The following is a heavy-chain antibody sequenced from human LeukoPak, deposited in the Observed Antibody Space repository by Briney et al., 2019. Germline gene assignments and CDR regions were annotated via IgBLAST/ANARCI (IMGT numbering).Heavy chain of an antibody. Sequence: GGSLRLSCAASEFSFTSYAMNWVRQAPGKGLEWVAVISYDGSNKYYVDSVKGRFTVSRDNSKNTLYLQMNSLRAEDTAVYYCARGYSGYDDPLDLWGQGTMVTVSS. CDR1: EFSFTSYA. J-gene: IGHJ3*01. V-gene: IGHV3-30-3*01. D-gene: IGHD5-12*01. CDR3: ARGYSGYDDPLDL. CDR2: ISYDGSNK.